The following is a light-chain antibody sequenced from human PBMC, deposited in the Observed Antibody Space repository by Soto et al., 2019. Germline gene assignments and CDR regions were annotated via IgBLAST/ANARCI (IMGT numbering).Light chain of an antibody. CDR3: QQHESNPRT. CDR1: QSISSR. V-gene: IGKV1-5*01. CDR2: DAS. Sequence: DIQMTQSPSTLSASVGDRVTITCRASQSISSRLAWYQHKLGKSPKLLIYDASSLESGVPSRFSGSGSGTEFTLTISSLQTDDSATYYCQQHESNPRTFGQGTKVDIK. J-gene: IGKJ1*01.